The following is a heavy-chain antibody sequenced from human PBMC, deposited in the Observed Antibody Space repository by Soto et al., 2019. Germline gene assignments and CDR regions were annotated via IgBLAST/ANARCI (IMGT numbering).Heavy chain of an antibody. V-gene: IGHV1-8*01. Sequence: ASVKVSCKASGYTFTSYDSNWVRQATGQGLEWMGWMNPNSGNTGYAQKFQGRVTMTRNTSISTAYMELSSLRSEDTAVYYCARVGLRFLEWLPATDYYGMDVWGQGTTVTVSS. J-gene: IGHJ6*02. CDR2: MNPNSGNT. CDR3: ARVGLRFLEWLPATDYYGMDV. CDR1: GYTFTSYD. D-gene: IGHD3-3*01.